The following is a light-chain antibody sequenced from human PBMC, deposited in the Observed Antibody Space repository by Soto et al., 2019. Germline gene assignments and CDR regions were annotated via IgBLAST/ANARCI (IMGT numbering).Light chain of an antibody. V-gene: IGKV3-20*01. CDR2: GAS. CDR1: QSVNRF. CDR3: HHYVGSPWA. J-gene: IGKJ1*01. Sequence: EIVLTQSPGTLSLSPGERATLSCRASQSVNRFLAWFQQNPGQAPRLLIYGASNRATGIPDRFSGSGSETDFTLTITRLEPEDSAVYYCHHYVGSPWAFGQGTKVEIK.